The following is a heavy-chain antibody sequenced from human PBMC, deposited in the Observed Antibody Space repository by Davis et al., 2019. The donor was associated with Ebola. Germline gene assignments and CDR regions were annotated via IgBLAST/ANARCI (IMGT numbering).Heavy chain of an antibody. CDR3: ARGFPRQYPIDY. CDR2: IYHSGST. D-gene: IGHD2-2*02. CDR1: GGAISSGGDS. J-gene: IGHJ4*02. V-gene: IGHV4-30-2*01. Sequence: PSETLSLTCAVSGGAISSGGDSWSWIRQPPGKGLEWIGYIYHSGSTYYNPSLKSRVTISVDRSKNQFSLQLSSVTAADTAIYYCARGFPRQYPIDYWGQGALVTVSS.